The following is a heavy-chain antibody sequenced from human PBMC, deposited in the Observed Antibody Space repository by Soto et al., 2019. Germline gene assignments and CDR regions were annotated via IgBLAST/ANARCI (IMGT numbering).Heavy chain of an antibody. Sequence: SETLSLTCTVSGGSINSNNYYWAWIRQPPGKGLAWIASIYYDGSIYYNTSLKSRVTISRDTSKNQFSLRLTSVATADTAVYYCARANIWFGLVYGMDVWGQGTTVTVSS. V-gene: IGHV4-39*07. CDR2: IYYDGSI. CDR3: ARANIWFGLVYGMDV. J-gene: IGHJ6*02. D-gene: IGHD3-10*01. CDR1: GGSINSNNYY.